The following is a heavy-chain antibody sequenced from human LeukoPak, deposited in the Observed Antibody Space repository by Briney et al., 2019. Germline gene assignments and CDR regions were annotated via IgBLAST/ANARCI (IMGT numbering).Heavy chain of an antibody. D-gene: IGHD3-22*01. CDR3: ARGPTYYYDSSGYQPPDY. CDR2: INSDGSST. Sequence: PGGSLRLSCAASGFTFSSHWMHWVRQAPGKGLVWVSRINSDGSSTSYADSVKGRFTISRDNAKNTLYLQMNSLRAEDTAVYYCARGPTYYYDSSGYQPPDYWGQGTLVTVSS. J-gene: IGHJ4*02. CDR1: GFTFSSHW. V-gene: IGHV3-74*01.